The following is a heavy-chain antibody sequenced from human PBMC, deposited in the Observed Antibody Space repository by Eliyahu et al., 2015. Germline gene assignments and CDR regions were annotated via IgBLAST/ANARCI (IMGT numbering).Heavy chain of an antibody. Sequence: QVQLQESGPGLVKPSETLSLTCTVSGASINTYYWSWIRQPPGKGLEWIGYIYYSGSTNYNPSLKSRATISVDTSKNQFSLKLSSVTAADTAVYYCARDSSGWYGAIDYWGQGTLATVSS. CDR1: GASINTYY. CDR3: ARDSSGWYGAIDY. CDR2: IYYSGST. D-gene: IGHD6-19*01. J-gene: IGHJ4*02. V-gene: IGHV4-59*01.